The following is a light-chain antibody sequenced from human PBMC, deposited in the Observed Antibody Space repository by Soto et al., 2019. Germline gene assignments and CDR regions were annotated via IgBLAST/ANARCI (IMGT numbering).Light chain of an antibody. CDR3: SSFSATAILV. J-gene: IGLJ1*01. CDR2: ESS. Sequence: QSVLTQPASVSGSPGQSITLSCTGTSSDIGGSYYVSWYQHHPTKAPKLVIYESSNRPSGVSNRFSGSKSGYTAFLTISGLQPEDEADYYCSSFSATAILVFGTGTRSPS. V-gene: IGLV2-14*01. CDR1: SSDIGGSYY.